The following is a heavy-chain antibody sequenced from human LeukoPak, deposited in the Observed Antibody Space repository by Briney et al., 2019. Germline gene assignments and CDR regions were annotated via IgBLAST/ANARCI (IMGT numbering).Heavy chain of an antibody. CDR3: ATSSGWKSNIDY. J-gene: IGHJ4*02. Sequence: ASVKVSRKASGYTFNGYYIHWVQQAPGQGLEWMGWINPNSGGTNYAQKFQGRVTMTRDTSISTAYMELSRLRSDDTAVFYCATSSGWKSNIDYWGQGTLVTVSS. D-gene: IGHD6-19*01. CDR2: INPNSGGT. CDR1: GYTFNGYY. V-gene: IGHV1-2*02.